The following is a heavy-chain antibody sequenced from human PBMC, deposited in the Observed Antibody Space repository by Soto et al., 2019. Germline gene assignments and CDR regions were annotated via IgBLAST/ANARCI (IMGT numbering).Heavy chain of an antibody. CDR2: TYYKSKWNN. D-gene: IGHD3-10*01. CDR3: VGVTSVRGLDV. V-gene: IGHV6-1*01. J-gene: IGHJ6*01. Sequence: PAQTLSLTSAISGDSVSTDNHSWIWIRESPLRVLEWLGRTYYKSKWNNDYALSVKGRITISPDTSQNQFSLDLDSVTREDTAVYYCVGVTSVRGLDV. CDR1: GDSVSTDNHS.